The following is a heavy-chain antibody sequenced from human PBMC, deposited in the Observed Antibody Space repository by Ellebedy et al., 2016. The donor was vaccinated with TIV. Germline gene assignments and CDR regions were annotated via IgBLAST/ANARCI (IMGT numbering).Heavy chain of an antibody. J-gene: IGHJ5*02. CDR1: GGSISSSSYY. Sequence: MPSETLSLTCTVSGGSISSSSYYWSWIRQPPGKGLEWIGYIYYSGSTNYNPSLKSRVTISVDTSKNQFSLKLSSVTAADTAVYYCARLFGVVPLHWFDPWGQGTLVTVSS. V-gene: IGHV4-61*05. CDR3: ARLFGVVPLHWFDP. D-gene: IGHD3-3*01. CDR2: IYYSGST.